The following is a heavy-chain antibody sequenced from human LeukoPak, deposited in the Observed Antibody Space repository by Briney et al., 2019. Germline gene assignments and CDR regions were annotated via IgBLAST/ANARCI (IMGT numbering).Heavy chain of an antibody. CDR2: IYYSGST. CDR1: GGSISSSSYY. Sequence: SETLSLTCTVSGGSISSSSYYWGWTRQPPGKGLEWIGSIYYSGSTYYNPSLKSRVTISVDTSKNQFSLKLSSVTAADTAVYYCAGTSDCSSTSCPWGQGTLVTVSS. V-gene: IGHV4-39*01. D-gene: IGHD2-2*01. J-gene: IGHJ5*02. CDR3: AGTSDCSSTSCP.